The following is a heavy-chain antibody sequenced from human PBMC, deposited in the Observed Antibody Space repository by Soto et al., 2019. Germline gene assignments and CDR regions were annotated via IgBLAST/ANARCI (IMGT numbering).Heavy chain of an antibody. V-gene: IGHV1-69*18. CDR2: IIPIFGAT. Sequence: QVQLVQSGAEVKKPGSSVKISCKASGGTFSNYNFNWVRQAPGQGPEWVGTIIPIFGATNYAQKFQGRVTITADDSTSTAYLELNSLRSEDTALYYCAKWGGVILTPTFVGPFDFWGQGTLIIVSA. D-gene: IGHD2-8*01. CDR3: AKWGGVILTPTFVGPFDF. J-gene: IGHJ4*02. CDR1: GGTFSNYN.